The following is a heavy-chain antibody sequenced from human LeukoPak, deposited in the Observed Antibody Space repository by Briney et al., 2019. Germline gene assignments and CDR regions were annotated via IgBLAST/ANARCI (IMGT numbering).Heavy chain of an antibody. CDR1: GFTFSNYA. V-gene: IGHV3-23*01. CDR3: ASLPYGDYFAS. Sequence: GGSLRLSCAASGFTFSNYAMSWVRQAPGKGLEWVSNIRSSLSTYYADSVKGRFVISRDNSKNMVYLQMNSLRAEDTAINFFASLPYGDYFASWGQGTLVTVSS. J-gene: IGHJ4*02. D-gene: IGHD4-17*01. CDR2: IRSSLST.